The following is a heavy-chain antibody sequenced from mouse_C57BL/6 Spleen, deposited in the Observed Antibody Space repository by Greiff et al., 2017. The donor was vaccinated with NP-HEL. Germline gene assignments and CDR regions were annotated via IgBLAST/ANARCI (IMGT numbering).Heavy chain of an antibody. J-gene: IGHJ2*01. CDR1: GFNIKNTY. D-gene: IGHD1-1*01. Sequence: EVQLQQSVAELVRPGASVKLSCTASGFNIKNTYMHWVKQRPEQGLEWIGRIDPANGNTKYAPKFQGKATITADTSSNTAYLQLSRLTSEDTAIYYGALYYYGSSRGYLDYWGQGTTLTVSS. V-gene: IGHV14-3*01. CDR3: ALYYYGSSRGYLDY. CDR2: IDPANGNT.